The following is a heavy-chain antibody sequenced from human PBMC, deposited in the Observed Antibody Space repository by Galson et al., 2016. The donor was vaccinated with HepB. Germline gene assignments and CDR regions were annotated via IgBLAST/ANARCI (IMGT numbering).Heavy chain of an antibody. J-gene: IGHJ3*01. CDR1: GGSISSGGFH. CDR3: ATTYCGGDCYHVYAFDF. D-gene: IGHD2-21*01. CDR2: SFYSGST. V-gene: IGHV4-61*08. Sequence: SETLSLTCSVSGGSISSGGFHWSWIRQHPGKALEWIGYSFYSGSTDYNSSLKSRVTISVDTSKNQFSLKLSSVTAADTAMYYCATTYCGGDCYHVYAFDFWGQGTMVTVSS.